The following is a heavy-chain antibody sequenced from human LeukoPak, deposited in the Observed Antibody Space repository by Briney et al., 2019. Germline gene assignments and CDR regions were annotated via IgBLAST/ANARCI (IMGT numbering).Heavy chain of an antibody. J-gene: IGHJ5*02. CDR2: INSDGSST. V-gene: IGHV3-74*01. CDR1: GFTFSSYW. D-gene: IGHD3-3*01. Sequence: GGSLRLSCAASGFTFSSYWMHWVRQAPGKGLVWVSRINSDGSSTSYADSVKDRFTISRDNAKNTLYLQMNSLRAEDTAVYYCARRAYYDFWSGYSGLDWFDPWGQGTLVTVSS. CDR3: ARRAYYDFWSGYSGLDWFDP.